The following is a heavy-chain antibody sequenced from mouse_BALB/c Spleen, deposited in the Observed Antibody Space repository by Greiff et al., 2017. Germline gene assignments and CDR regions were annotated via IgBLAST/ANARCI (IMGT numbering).Heavy chain of an antibody. CDR2: IYPYNGGT. CDR3: ARDTTATRGLRDGGAMDY. J-gene: IGHJ4*01. V-gene: IGHV1S29*02. Sequence: EVQLQQSGPELVKPGASVKISCKASGYTFTDYNMHWVKQSHGKSLEWIGYIYPYNGGTGYNQKFKSKATLTVDNSSSTAYMELRSLTSEDSAVYYCARDTTATRGLRDGGAMDYWGQGTSVTVSS. CDR1: GYTFTDYN. D-gene: IGHD1-2*01.